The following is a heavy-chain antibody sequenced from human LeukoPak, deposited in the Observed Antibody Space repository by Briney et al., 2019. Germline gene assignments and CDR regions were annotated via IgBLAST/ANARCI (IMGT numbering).Heavy chain of an antibody. CDR2: INTDASST. J-gene: IGHJ4*02. V-gene: IGHV3-74*01. CDR3: ARGSYYFDY. Sequence: PGGSLRLSCTASGFSFSGHWMHWVRQVPGKGVVWISRINTDASSTSYADSVKGRFTISRDNAKNTLYLQMNSLRAEDTAVYYCARGSYYFDYWGQGTLVTVSS. CDR1: GFSFSGHW. D-gene: IGHD3-10*01.